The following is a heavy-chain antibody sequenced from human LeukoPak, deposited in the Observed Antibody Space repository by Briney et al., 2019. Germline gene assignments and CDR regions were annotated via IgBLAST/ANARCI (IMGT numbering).Heavy chain of an antibody. J-gene: IGHJ6*02. CDR1: GLTFNSYA. CDR3: AKLMWAYYYYGMDV. V-gene: IGHV3-23*01. CDR2: VSGSGSST. D-gene: IGHD2-8*01. Sequence: GGSLRLSCAASGLTFNSYAMSWVRQAPGKGLEWVSAVSGSGSSTYYADSVKGRFTISRDNSKNTLYLQVNSLRAEDTAVYYCAKLMWAYYYYGMDVWGQGTTVTVSS.